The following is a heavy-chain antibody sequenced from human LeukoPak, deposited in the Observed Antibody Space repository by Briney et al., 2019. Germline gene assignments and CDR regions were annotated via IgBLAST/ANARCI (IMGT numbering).Heavy chain of an antibody. CDR1: GFTFSSYS. CDR3: ARDPVAGMRSAFDI. D-gene: IGHD6-19*01. CDR2: ISSSSSYI. Sequence: MAGGSLRLSCAASGFTFSSYSMNWVRQAPGKGLEWVSSISSSSSYIYYADSVKDRFTISRDNAKNSLYLQMNSLRAEDTAVYYCARDPVAGMRSAFDIWGKGTMVTVSS. V-gene: IGHV3-21*01. J-gene: IGHJ3*02.